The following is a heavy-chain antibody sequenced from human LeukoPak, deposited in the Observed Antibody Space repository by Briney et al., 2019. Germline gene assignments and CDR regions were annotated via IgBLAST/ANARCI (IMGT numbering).Heavy chain of an antibody. Sequence: PGGSLRLSCAASGFTFSSYGMHWVRQAPGKGLEWVAFIRYDGSNKYYADSVKGRFTISRDNSKNTLYLQMNSLRAEDTAVYYCAKDWAGYCSSTSCYRIDYWGQGTLVTVSS. CDR2: IRYDGSNK. J-gene: IGHJ4*02. V-gene: IGHV3-30*02. CDR1: GFTFSSYG. CDR3: AKDWAGYCSSTSCYRIDY. D-gene: IGHD2-2*01.